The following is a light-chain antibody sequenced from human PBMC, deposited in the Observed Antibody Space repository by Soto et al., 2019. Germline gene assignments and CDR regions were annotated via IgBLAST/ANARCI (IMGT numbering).Light chain of an antibody. V-gene: IGKV3-15*01. CDR2: GAS. CDR3: QQYNNWPPWA. J-gene: IGKJ1*01. Sequence: EIVMTQSPVTLSVSPGERATLSCRASQSVDSNLAWYQQKPGQAPRLLIYGASTRATGIPARFRGSGSGTEFTLTISSLQSEDFAVYYCQQYNNWPPWAFGQGTTVEIK. CDR1: QSVDSN.